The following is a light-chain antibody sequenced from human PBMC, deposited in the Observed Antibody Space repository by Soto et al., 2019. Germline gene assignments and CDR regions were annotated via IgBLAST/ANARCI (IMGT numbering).Light chain of an antibody. CDR3: SSYTSSSIPV. Sequence: QSVLTQPASVSGSPGQSITISCTGSSSDVGGYEYVSWYQQYPGKPPKLMIYEVSNRPSGVSNRFSGSKSGNTASQTISGLQAEDEANYYCSSYTSSSIPVFGGGTKVTVL. V-gene: IGLV2-14*01. CDR2: EVS. CDR1: SSDVGGYEY. J-gene: IGLJ3*02.